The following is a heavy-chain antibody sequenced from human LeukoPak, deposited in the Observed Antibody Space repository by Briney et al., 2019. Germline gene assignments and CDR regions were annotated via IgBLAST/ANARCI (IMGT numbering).Heavy chain of an antibody. J-gene: IGHJ4*02. Sequence: GGSLRLSCAASGFTFDDYAMHWVRQAPGKGLEWVSGIGWNSGSIGYADSVKGRFTISRDNAKNALYLQMNSLRAEDTAVYYCAREVRSDSSSSGDFDYWGQGTLVTVSS. CDR3: AREVRSDSSSSGDFDY. D-gene: IGHD6-6*01. CDR2: IGWNSGSI. V-gene: IGHV3-9*01. CDR1: GFTFDDYA.